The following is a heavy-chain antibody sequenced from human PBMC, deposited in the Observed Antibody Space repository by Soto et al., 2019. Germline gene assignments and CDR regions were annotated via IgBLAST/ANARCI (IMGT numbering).Heavy chain of an antibody. CDR2: INAGNGNT. CDR1: GYTFTSYA. CDR3: ARDRGGRGYFDY. D-gene: IGHD3-10*01. Sequence: QVQLVQSGAEVKKPGASVKVSCKASGYTFTSYAMHWVRQAPGPRLEWMGWINAGNGNTKYSQKFQGRVTITRDTSASTAYMELSSLRSEDTAVYYCARDRGGRGYFDYWGQGTLVTVSS. J-gene: IGHJ4*02. V-gene: IGHV1-3*01.